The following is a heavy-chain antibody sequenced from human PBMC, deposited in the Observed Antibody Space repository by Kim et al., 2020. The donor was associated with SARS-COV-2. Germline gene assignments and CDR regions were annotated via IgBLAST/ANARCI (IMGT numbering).Heavy chain of an antibody. Sequence: SETLSLTCSVSGGSISSNYWTWIRQPAGKGLEWMGRINSAGDTNYSPSPKSRVSMSLDTSKSQFSLRLTSVTAADTAVYYCATYVLRGELFDHWGQGTLV. CDR2: INSAGDT. CDR1: GGSISSNY. D-gene: IGHD3-10*01. CDR3: ATYVLRGELFDH. V-gene: IGHV4-4*07. J-gene: IGHJ4*02.